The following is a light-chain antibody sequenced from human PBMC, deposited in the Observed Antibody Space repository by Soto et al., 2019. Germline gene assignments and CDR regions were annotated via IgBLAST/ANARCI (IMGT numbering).Light chain of an antibody. V-gene: IGKV1-5*01. CDR3: QQYDSYSWT. Sequence: DIHMTRSPSTRSASVLEIVTMTFLASQSVSNWLAWYQQKPGKAPKLLIYDVSSLESGVPSRFSGSGSGTEFILNISSLQPDDFATYYCQQYDSYSWTFDQGTKVDIK. CDR2: DVS. J-gene: IGKJ1*01. CDR1: QSVSNW.